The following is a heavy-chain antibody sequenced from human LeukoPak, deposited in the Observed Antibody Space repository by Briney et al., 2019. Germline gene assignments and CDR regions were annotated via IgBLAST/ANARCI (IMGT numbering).Heavy chain of an antibody. J-gene: IGHJ6*02. CDR3: ARENVNRGSSWGYDYFGMDV. V-gene: IGHV1-8*01. Sequence: VASVKVSCKASGYTFTSSYDIHWVRQAPGQGLEWMGWMNPYTGITGYPQKFQGRVTMTRDTSISTAYMELSSLTSEDTAVYFCARENVNRGSSWGYDYFGMDVWGQGTAVTVSS. CDR2: MNPYTGIT. CDR1: GYTFTSSYD. D-gene: IGHD6-13*01.